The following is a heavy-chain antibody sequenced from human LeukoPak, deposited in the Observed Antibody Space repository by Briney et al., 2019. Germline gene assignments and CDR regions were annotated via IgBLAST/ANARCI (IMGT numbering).Heavy chain of an antibody. CDR1: GFTFTNYW. V-gene: IGHV3-7*01. CDR3: ARDLYRIVVVPHYFDY. CDR2: IKQDGSEK. J-gene: IGHJ4*02. Sequence: PGGSLRLSCAASGFTFTNYWMSWVRQAPGKGLEWVANIKQDGSEKYYVDSVKGRFTISRDNAKNSLYLQMNSLRAEDTAVYYCARDLYRIVVVPHYFDYWGQGTLVTVPS. D-gene: IGHD3-22*01.